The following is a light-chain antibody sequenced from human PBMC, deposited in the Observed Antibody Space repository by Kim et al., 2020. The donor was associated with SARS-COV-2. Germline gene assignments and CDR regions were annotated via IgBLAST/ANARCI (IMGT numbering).Light chain of an antibody. CDR1: QSVSSY. V-gene: IGKV3-11*01. J-gene: IGKJ4*01. Sequence: SPGERSTRSCRASQSVSSYLAWYQQRAGQAPRLLIYDASKRATCIPARFSGSGSGTDFTLTISSLEPEDFAVYYCQQRNNWPRLTFGGGTKVDI. CDR3: QQRNNWPRLT. CDR2: DAS.